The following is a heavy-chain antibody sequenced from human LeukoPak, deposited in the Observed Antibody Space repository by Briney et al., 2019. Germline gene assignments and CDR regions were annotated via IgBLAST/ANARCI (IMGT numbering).Heavy chain of an antibody. CDR2: INPNTGGT. CDR1: GYTFTGYY. CDR3: ARDPLTMVRGGDY. J-gene: IGHJ4*02. V-gene: IGHV1-2*02. D-gene: IGHD3-10*01. Sequence: ASVKVSCKASGYTFTGYYMHWVRQAPGQGLEWMGWINPNTGGTNYAQKFQGRVTMTRDTSISTAHMELSRLRSDDTAVYYCARDPLTMVRGGDYWGQGTLVTVSS.